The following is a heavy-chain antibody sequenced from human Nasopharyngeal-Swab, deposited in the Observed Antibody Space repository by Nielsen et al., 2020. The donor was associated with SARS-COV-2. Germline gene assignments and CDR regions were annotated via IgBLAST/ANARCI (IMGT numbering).Heavy chain of an antibody. CDR2: IYSGGST. D-gene: IGHD1-26*01. CDR1: GFDVRNDY. V-gene: IGHV3-53*01. J-gene: IGHJ4*02. CDR3: ARDGPSGSYDG. Sequence: GESPKISCAAPGFDVRNDYLSLVRQAPGKGLEWVSVIYSGGSTYYADSVRGRFTISRDNSKNTLYLQMNSLRAEDTAVYYCARDGPSGSYDGWGQGTLVTVS.